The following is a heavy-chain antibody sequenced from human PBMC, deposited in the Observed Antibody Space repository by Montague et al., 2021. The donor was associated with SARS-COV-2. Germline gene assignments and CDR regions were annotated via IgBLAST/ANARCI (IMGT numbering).Heavy chain of an antibody. Sequence: CAISWDSVSSNSGAWNWLRQSPSRGLEWLGRTYYRSKWYYNYGVSVESRITVNADTSKNQVFLQLNSVTPEDTAVYFCARGLPAGPNFGMDVWGQGTTVTVSS. D-gene: IGHD2-2*01. J-gene: IGHJ6*02. V-gene: IGHV6-1*01. CDR3: ARGLPAGPNFGMDV. CDR1: WDSVSSNSGA. CDR2: TYYRSKWYY.